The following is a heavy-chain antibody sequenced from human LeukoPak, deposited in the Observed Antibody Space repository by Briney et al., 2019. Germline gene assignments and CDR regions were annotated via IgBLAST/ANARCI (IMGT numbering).Heavy chain of an antibody. J-gene: IGHJ4*02. CDR1: GYTFTGYY. V-gene: IGHV1-2*02. D-gene: IGHD1-26*01. Sequence: ASVKVSCKASGYTFTGYYMHWVRQAPGQGLEWMGWINPNSGGTNYAQKFQGRVTMTRDTSISTAYMELSRLRFDDTAVYYCAREEVGAHRGFDYWGQGTLVTVSS. CDR3: AREEVGAHRGFDY. CDR2: INPNSGGT.